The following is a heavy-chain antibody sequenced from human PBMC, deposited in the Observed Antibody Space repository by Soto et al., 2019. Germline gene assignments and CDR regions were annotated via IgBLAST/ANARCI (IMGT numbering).Heavy chain of an antibody. CDR1: GFTFSSYG. Sequence: GGSLRLSCAASGFTFSSYGMHWVRQAPGKGLEWVAVISYDGSNKYYADSVKGRFTISRDNSKNTLYLQMNSLRAEDTAVYYCEKDLHADTVDYWGQGNLVTVSS. CDR2: ISYDGSNK. CDR3: EKDLHADTVDY. V-gene: IGHV3-30*18. J-gene: IGHJ4*02.